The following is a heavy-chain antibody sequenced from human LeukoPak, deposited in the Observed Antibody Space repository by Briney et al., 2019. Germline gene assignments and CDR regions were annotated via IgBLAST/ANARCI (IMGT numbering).Heavy chain of an antibody. V-gene: IGHV3-53*01. Sequence: GGSLRLSCAASGFTVSSNYMSWVRQAPGKGLEWVSVIYSGGSTYYADSVKGRFTISRDNSKNTLYLRMNSLRAEDTAVYYCARDGYGGNSVPEYYFDYWGQGTLVTVSS. CDR3: ARDGYGGNSVPEYYFDY. D-gene: IGHD4-23*01. CDR2: IYSGGST. J-gene: IGHJ4*02. CDR1: GFTVSSNY.